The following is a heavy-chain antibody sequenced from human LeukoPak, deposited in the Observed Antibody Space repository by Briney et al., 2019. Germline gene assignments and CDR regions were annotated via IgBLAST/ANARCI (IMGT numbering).Heavy chain of an antibody. CDR2: IYYSGST. J-gene: IGHJ4*02. CDR3: ARHLGRWFGELLLLD. Sequence: SETLSLTCTVSGGSISSYYWSWIRQPPGKGLEWIGYIYYSGSTNYNPSLKSRVTISVDTSKNQFSLKLSSVTAADTAVYYCARHLGRWFGELLLLDWGQGTLVTVSS. V-gene: IGHV4-59*08. CDR1: GGSISSYY. D-gene: IGHD3-10*01.